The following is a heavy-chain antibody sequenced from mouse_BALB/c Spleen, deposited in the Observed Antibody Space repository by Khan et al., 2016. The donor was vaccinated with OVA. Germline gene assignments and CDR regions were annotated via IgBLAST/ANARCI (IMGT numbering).Heavy chain of an antibody. D-gene: IGHD1-1*01. CDR3: WRSLYYYGSACEGLAY. CDR1: GYTFTSYV. CDR2: ISPNSDGS. J-gene: IGHJ3*01. V-gene: IGHV1S136*01. Sequence: VQLKQSGPELVKPGASVKMSCKASGYTFTSYVMHWVKQKPGQGLEWIGYISPNSDGSKYTEKFRGKATLTSDKSSSTAYMELSSLTSEDSAVYYCWRSLYYYGSACEGLAYWGQGTLVTVSA.